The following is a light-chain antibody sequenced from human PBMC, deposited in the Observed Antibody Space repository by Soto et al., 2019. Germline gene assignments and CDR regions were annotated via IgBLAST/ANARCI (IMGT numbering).Light chain of an antibody. J-gene: IGLJ1*01. V-gene: IGLV2-11*01. Sequence: SALTHPRSVSGSPAQSVTSSSTGTSSDVGGSNHVSWYQHHPGKAPKFMIYDVSKRPSGVPDRFSGSKSGNTASMNISGLQAEDEADYYCCSSAGSYSFVFGTGTKVTV. CDR1: SSDVGGSNH. CDR3: CSSAGSYSFV. CDR2: DVS.